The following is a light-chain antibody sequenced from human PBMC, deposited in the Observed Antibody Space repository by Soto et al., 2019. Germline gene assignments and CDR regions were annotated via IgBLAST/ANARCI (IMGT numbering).Light chain of an antibody. V-gene: IGKV3-20*01. CDR2: NTS. CDR1: QSINSKS. CDR3: QHYGGSFI. Sequence: EIVLTQSPGTLSLSPGEGATVSCRVSQSINSKSLVWYQRKFGQAPSLLIYNTSSRATGIPDRFSGSGSGTDFPLSISRLEPEDFAVYYCQHYGGSFIFGPGTKVDFK. J-gene: IGKJ3*01.